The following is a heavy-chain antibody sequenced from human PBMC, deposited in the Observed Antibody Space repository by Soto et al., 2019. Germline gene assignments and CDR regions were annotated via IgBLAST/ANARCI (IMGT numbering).Heavy chain of an antibody. CDR1: GFTFSDYY. CDR2: ISSSSSYI. Sequence: GGSLRLSCAASGFTFSDYYMSWIRQAPGKGLEWVSYISSSSSYIYYADSVKGRFTISRDNAKNSLYLQMNSLRAEDTAVYYCARGLITYYPGYYGMGVWGQGTTVTVSS. CDR3: ARGLITYYPGYYGMGV. V-gene: IGHV3-11*06. D-gene: IGHD2-21*01. J-gene: IGHJ6*02.